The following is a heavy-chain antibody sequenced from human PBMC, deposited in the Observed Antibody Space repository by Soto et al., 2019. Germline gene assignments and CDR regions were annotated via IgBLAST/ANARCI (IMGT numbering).Heavy chain of an antibody. V-gene: IGHV4-59*01. Sequence: SETLSITCTVSGDTITDYYWSWIRQSPGKGLEWIGYIYHSGSTYYNPSLKSRVTISIDTSKTQFSLKLSSVSAADTAVYYCARASRNYFDYWGQGTLVTVSS. CDR3: ARASRNYFDY. CDR2: IYHSGST. J-gene: IGHJ4*02. CDR1: GDTITDYY.